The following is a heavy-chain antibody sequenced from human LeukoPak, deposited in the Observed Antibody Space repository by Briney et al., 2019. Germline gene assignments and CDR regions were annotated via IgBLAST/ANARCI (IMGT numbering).Heavy chain of an antibody. J-gene: IGHJ4*02. CDR3: ARDLIEGATNF. D-gene: IGHD1-26*01. CDR1: GFSFTFYY. Sequence: ASVKVSCKTSGFSFTFYYMHWMRQAPGQGLEWMGWINANTGDTRYAPKFQGRVTMTRDVSITTAYMELSGLRSGDTAIYYCARDLIEGATNFWGQGTLVTVSS. V-gene: IGHV1-2*02. CDR2: INANTGDT.